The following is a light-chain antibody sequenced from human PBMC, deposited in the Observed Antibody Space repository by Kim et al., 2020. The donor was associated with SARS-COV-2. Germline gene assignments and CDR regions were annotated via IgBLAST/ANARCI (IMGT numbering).Light chain of an antibody. Sequence: SPGERATLSFRAGQSVSSNLAWYQQKPGQAPRLLIYGASTRATGIPARFSGSGSGTEFTLTISSLQSEDFAVYYCQQYNNWPSWTFGQGTKVDIK. J-gene: IGKJ1*01. CDR3: QQYNNWPSWT. CDR2: GAS. CDR1: QSVSSN. V-gene: IGKV3-15*01.